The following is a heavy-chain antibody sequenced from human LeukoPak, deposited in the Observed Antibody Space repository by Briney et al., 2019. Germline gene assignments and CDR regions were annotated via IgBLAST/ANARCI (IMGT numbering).Heavy chain of an antibody. V-gene: IGHV3-33*01. J-gene: IGHJ4*02. CDR2: IWYDGSNK. Sequence: PGGSLRLSCAASGFTFSNYVMHWVRQAPGKGLEWVAVIWYDGSNKYYADSVKGRFTISRDNSKNTLYLQMNSLRAEDTAVHYCASGGTVTRIDYWGQGTLVTVSS. D-gene: IGHD4-17*01. CDR1: GFTFSNYV. CDR3: ASGGTVTRIDY.